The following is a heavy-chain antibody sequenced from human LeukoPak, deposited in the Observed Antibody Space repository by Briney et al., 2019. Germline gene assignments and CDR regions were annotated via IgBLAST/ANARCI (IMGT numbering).Heavy chain of an antibody. V-gene: IGHV3-30*01. Sequence: GGSLRLSCAASGFTFSTYAMHWVRQAPGKGLDWVAVISYDERNTYYADSVKDRFPISRDNSKNTLYLQMNSLRPEDTAVYYCARGEVIRGVIITLGAFDVWGQGTMVTVSS. CDR3: ARGEVIRGVIITLGAFDV. CDR2: ISYDERNT. J-gene: IGHJ3*01. D-gene: IGHD3-10*01. CDR1: GFTFSTYA.